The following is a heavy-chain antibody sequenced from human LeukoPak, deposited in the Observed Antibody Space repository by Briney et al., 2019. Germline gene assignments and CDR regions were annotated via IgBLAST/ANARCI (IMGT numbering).Heavy chain of an antibody. CDR1: GYTFTNYT. CDR2: INTNTGNP. V-gene: IGHV7-4-1*02. CDR3: TRGNDTTGYFTY. D-gene: IGHD3-9*01. J-gene: IGHJ4*02. Sequence: ASVKVSCKASGYTFTNYTVNWVRQAPGQGLEYMGWINTNTGNPTYAPGFAGRFVFSLDTSVTTTYLQINSLKAADSAVYYCTRGNDTTGYFTYWDQGTLVTVSS.